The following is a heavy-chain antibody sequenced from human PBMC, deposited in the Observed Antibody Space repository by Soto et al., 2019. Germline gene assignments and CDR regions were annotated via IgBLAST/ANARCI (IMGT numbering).Heavy chain of an antibody. J-gene: IGHJ4*02. CDR3: ARDCAGYSSGWYQRGGFDS. V-gene: IGHV3-33*01. CDR2: IWYDGSKK. Sequence: QVQLVESGGGVVQPGRSLRLSCAASGFTFSSYGMHWVRQAPGKGLEWVAVIWYDGSKKYYADSVKGRFTISRDKSKNTLYLQMNSLRAEDTAVYYCARDCAGYSSGWYQRGGFDSWGQGTLVTVSS. CDR1: GFTFSSYG. D-gene: IGHD6-19*01.